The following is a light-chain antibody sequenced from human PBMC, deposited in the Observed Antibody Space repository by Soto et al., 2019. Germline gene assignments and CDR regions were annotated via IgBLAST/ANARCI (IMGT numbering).Light chain of an antibody. CDR3: AAWDDILNGYV. CDR1: NSNIGSNT. Sequence: QSVLPQPPSASGTPGQRVTISCSGGNSNIGSNTVNWYQHLPGTSPKLLINSNDQRPSGVPDRFSGSKSGTSASLAISGLQSEDEADYYCAAWDDILNGYVFATGTKVTVL. CDR2: SND. J-gene: IGLJ1*01. V-gene: IGLV1-44*01.